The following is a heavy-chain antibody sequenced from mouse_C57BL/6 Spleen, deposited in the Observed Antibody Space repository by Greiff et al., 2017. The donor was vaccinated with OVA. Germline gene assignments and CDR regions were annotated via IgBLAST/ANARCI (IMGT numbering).Heavy chain of an antibody. V-gene: IGHV14-2*01. D-gene: IGHD1-1*01. J-gene: IGHJ3*01. CDR3: ARAYGSSYAWFAY. Sequence: VQLKESGAELVKPGASVKLSCTASGFNIKDYYMHWVKQRTEQGLEWIGRIDPEDGETKYAPKFQGKATITADTSSNTAYLQLSSLTSEDTAVYYCARAYGSSYAWFAYWGQGTLVTVSA. CDR1: GFNIKDYY. CDR2: IDPEDGET.